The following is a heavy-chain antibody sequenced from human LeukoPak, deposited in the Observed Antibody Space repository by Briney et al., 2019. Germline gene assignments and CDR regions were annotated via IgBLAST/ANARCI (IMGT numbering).Heavy chain of an antibody. Sequence: SLRLSCAASGFSFSNYVMYWVRQAPRKGLEWVAVISYDGNNKYYADSVKGRFTISRDNSKNTLYLQMSSLRGEDTAVYYCARSYSNHLFGMDVWGQGTTVTVSS. CDR1: GFSFSNYV. D-gene: IGHD4-11*01. CDR2: ISYDGNNK. CDR3: ARSYSNHLFGMDV. V-gene: IGHV3-30*03. J-gene: IGHJ6*02.